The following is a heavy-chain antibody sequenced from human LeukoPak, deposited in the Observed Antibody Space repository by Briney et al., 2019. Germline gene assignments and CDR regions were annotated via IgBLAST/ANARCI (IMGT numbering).Heavy chain of an antibody. Sequence: PGGSLRLSCAASGFTFRRYEMNWVRQAPGKGLEWVSYISSSGSTIYYADSVKGRFTISRDNAKNSLYLQMNSLRAEDTAVYYCARKASYGSASYFDYWGQGTLVTVSS. V-gene: IGHV3-48*03. CDR2: ISSSGSTI. D-gene: IGHD3-10*01. J-gene: IGHJ4*02. CDR1: GFTFRRYE. CDR3: ARKASYGSASYFDY.